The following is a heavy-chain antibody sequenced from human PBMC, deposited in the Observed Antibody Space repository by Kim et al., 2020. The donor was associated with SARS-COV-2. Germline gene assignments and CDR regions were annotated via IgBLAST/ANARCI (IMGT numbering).Heavy chain of an antibody. V-gene: IGHV3-66*01. D-gene: IGHD2-21*02. J-gene: IGHJ4*02. Sequence: GGSLRLSCAASGFTVSSNYMSWVRQAPGKGLEWVSVIYSGGSTYYADSVKGRFTISRDNSKNTLYLQMNSLRAEDTAVYYCEALSPPVVTAMIDYWGQGTLVTVSS. CDR1: GFTVSSNY. CDR3: EALSPPVVTAMIDY. CDR2: IYSGGST.